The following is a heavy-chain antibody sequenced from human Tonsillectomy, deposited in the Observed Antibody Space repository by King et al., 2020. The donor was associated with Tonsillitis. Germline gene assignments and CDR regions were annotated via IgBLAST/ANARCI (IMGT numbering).Heavy chain of an antibody. CDR2: ISWDGGST. V-gene: IGHV3-43*01. Sequence: VQLVESGGVVVQPGGSLRLSCAASGFTFDDYTMHWVRQAPGKGLEWVSLISWDGGSTYYADSVKGRFTISRDNSKNSLYLQMNSLRTEDTALYYCAKDGDSGGDCSILDYWGQGTLVTVSS. D-gene: IGHD2-21*02. CDR3: AKDGDSGGDCSILDY. CDR1: GFTFDDYT. J-gene: IGHJ4*02.